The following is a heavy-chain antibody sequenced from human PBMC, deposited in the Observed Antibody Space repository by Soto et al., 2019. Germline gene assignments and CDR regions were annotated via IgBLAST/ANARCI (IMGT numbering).Heavy chain of an antibody. CDR1: GGTFSGYV. Sequence: QVQLVQSGAEVQKPGSSVKVSCKASGGTFSGYVISWVRQAPGQWLEWMGGLLPIFGSTNYTQKLQGRVTMTADDSTSTDNMEQTSLRFEDSAVYYCARHYDSPGLHFRGHGTLVNVYS. V-gene: IGHV1-69*01. CDR3: ARHYDSPGLHF. CDR2: LLPIFGST. J-gene: IGHJ4*01. D-gene: IGHD3-22*01.